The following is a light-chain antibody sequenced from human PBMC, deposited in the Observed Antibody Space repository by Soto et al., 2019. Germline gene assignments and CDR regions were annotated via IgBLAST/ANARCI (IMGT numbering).Light chain of an antibody. Sequence: QSALTQPASVSGSPGQSITISCTGTSSDVGYYNYVSWYQQHPGKAPKLMIYDVSNRPSGVSNRFSGSKSGNTASLTIPGLQAEDEADYYCSSYTISSTVVFGGGTKLTVL. CDR2: DVS. CDR1: SSDVGYYNY. V-gene: IGLV2-14*01. J-gene: IGLJ2*01. CDR3: SSYTISSTVV.